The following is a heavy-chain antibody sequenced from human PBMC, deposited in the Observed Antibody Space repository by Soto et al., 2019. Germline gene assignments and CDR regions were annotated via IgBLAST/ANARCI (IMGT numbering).Heavy chain of an antibody. D-gene: IGHD3-10*01. CDR1: GGSISSGGYF. Sequence: QLQLQESGAGLVKPSQPLSLTCAVSGGSISSGGYFWSWIRQPPGKGLEWIGYIYHGGTTYYNPSLKSRVTISVDRSKNQFSLKLSSVTAADTAVYYCARGLGPWGQGTLVTVSS. CDR3: ARGLGP. V-gene: IGHV4-30-2*01. J-gene: IGHJ5*02. CDR2: IYHGGTT.